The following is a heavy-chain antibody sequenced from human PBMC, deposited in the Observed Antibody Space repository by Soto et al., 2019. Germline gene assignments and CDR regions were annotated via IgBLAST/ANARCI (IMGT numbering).Heavy chain of an antibody. Sequence: GGSLRLSCAASGFTFDDYTMHWVRQAPGKGLEWVSLISWDGGSTYYADSVKGRFTISRDNSKNSLYLQMNSLRTEDTALYYCAGLAAAGFDGMDVWGQGTTVTVSS. CDR3: AGLAAAGFDGMDV. J-gene: IGHJ6*02. CDR2: ISWDGGST. CDR1: GFTFDDYT. V-gene: IGHV3-43*01. D-gene: IGHD6-13*01.